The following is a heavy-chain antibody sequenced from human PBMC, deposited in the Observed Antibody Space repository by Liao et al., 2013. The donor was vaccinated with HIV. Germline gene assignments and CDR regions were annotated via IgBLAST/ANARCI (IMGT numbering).Heavy chain of an antibody. CDR2: INHSGST. J-gene: IGHJ4*02. CDR1: GGSFSGYY. CDR3: ARGQRLTANDY. Sequence: QVQLQQWGAGLLKPSETLSLTCAVYGGSFSGYYWSWIRQPPGKGLEWIGEINHSGSTNYNPSLKSRVTISVDTSKNQFSLKLSSVTAADTAVYYCARGQRLTANDYWGQGTLVTVSS. V-gene: IGHV4-34*01.